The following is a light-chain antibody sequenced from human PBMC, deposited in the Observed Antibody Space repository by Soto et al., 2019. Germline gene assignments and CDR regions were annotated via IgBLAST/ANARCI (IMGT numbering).Light chain of an antibody. CDR1: SSDVGSYNL. CDR2: EVN. Sequence: QSVLTQPASVSGSPGQSITISCTGTSSDVGSYNLVSWYQQHPGKAPKLMISEVNKRPSGVSNRFSGSKSGNTASLTISGLQAEDEADYYCCSYAGTSTNVFGTGTKVTVL. J-gene: IGLJ1*01. CDR3: CSYAGTSTNV. V-gene: IGLV2-23*02.